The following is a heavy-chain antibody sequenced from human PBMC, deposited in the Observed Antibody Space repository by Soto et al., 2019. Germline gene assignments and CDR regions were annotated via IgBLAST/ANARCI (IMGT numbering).Heavy chain of an antibody. Sequence: SEPLSLTCAVYGGSFSGYYWSWVRQPPGKGLEWIGEINHSGSTNYNPSLKSRVTISVDTSKNQFSLKLSSVTAADTAVYYCARGRGAWRTGIQVVGYYDGMDVWCQCNTVT. CDR2: INHSGST. CDR3: ARGRGAWRTGIQVVGYYDGMDV. J-gene: IGHJ6*02. V-gene: IGHV4-34*01. D-gene: IGHD1-1*01. CDR1: GGSFSGYY.